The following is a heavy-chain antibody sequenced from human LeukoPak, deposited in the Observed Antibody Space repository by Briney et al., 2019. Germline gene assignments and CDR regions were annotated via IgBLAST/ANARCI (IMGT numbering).Heavy chain of an antibody. CDR3: ARAVAGFGTYYFDY. CDR2: ISSSSSYI. Sequence: GGSLRLSCAASGFTFSSYSMNWVRQAPGKGLEWVSSISSSSSYIYYADSVKGRFTISRDNAKNSLYLQMNSLRAEDTAVYYCARAVAGFGTYYFDYWGQGTLVTVSS. J-gene: IGHJ4*02. V-gene: IGHV3-21*01. D-gene: IGHD6-19*01. CDR1: GFTFSSYS.